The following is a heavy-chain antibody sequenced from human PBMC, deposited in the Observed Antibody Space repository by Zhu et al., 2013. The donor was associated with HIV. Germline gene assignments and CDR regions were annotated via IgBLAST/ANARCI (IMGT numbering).Heavy chain of an antibody. Sequence: QVQLVQSGAEVKKPGASVKVSCKASGYTFTSYGISWVRQAPGQGLEWMGWISAYNGNTNYAQKLQGRVTMTTDTSTSTAYMELRSLRSDDTAVYYCARFLIPLGSTSGWYRRRPGKAGDAFDIWGQGTMVTVSS. CDR3: ARFLIPLGSTSGWYRRRPGKAGDAFDI. D-gene: IGHD6-19*01. CDR2: ISAYNGNT. V-gene: IGHV1-18*01. CDR1: GYTFTSYG. J-gene: IGHJ3*02.